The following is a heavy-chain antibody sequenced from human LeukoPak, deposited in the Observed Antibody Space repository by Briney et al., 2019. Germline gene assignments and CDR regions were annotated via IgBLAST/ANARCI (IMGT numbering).Heavy chain of an antibody. CDR3: ARDLGSEDIVVVPADQFDY. Sequence: PGGSLRLSCAASGFTFSSYAMSWVRQAPGKGLEWVSAISGSGGSTYYADSVKGRFTISRDNSKNTLYLQMNSLRAEDTAVYYCARDLGSEDIVVVPADQFDYWGQGTLVTVSS. J-gene: IGHJ4*02. CDR2: ISGSGGST. CDR1: GFTFSSYA. D-gene: IGHD2-2*01. V-gene: IGHV3-23*01.